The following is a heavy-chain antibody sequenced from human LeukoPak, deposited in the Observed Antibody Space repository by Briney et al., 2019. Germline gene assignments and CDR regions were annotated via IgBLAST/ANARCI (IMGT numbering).Heavy chain of an antibody. J-gene: IGHJ4*02. CDR2: IYYSGST. CDR1: GGSFSGYY. V-gene: IGHV4-34*01. CDR3: ARGGYYYDSSGYYYPFDY. D-gene: IGHD3-22*01. Sequence: SETLSLTCAVYGGSFSGYYWSWIRQPPGEGLEWIGYIYYSGSTYYNPSLKSRVTMSVDTSKNQFSLRLGSVTAADTAVYYCARGGYYYDSSGYYYPFDYWGQGTLVTVSS.